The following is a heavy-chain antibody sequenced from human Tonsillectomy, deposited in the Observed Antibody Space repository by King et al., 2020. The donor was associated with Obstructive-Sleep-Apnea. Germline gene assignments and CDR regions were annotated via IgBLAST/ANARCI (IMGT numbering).Heavy chain of an antibody. CDR1: GFDFSDYA. V-gene: IGHV3-30-3*01. CDR3: ATILSSGWSQGPH. J-gene: IGHJ4*02. CDR2: ISYDGSKK. Sequence: VQLVESGGGVVQPGRSLRLSCEASGFDFSDYAMHWVRQAPGKGLEWVAVISYDGSKKYYADSVKGRFTISRDTSKNTVYLQMNSLRAEDTAVYYCATILSSGWSQGPHWGQGTLVTVSS. D-gene: IGHD6-19*01.